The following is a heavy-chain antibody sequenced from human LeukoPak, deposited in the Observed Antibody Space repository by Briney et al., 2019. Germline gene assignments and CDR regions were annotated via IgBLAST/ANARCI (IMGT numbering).Heavy chain of an antibody. J-gene: IGHJ3*02. D-gene: IGHD5-12*01. CDR3: ARRDIVATRNAFDI. V-gene: IGHV3-21*01. CDR1: GFTFSSYS. CDR2: ISSSSSYI. Sequence: GGSLRLSCAASGFTFSSYSMNWVRQAAGKGLEWVSSISSSSSYIYYADSVKGRFNISRDNAKNSLYLQMNSLRAEDTAVYYCARRDIVATRNAFDIWGQGTMVTVSS.